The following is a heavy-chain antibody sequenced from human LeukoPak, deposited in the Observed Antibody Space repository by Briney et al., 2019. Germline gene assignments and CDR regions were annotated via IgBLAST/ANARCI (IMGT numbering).Heavy chain of an antibody. CDR2: IYYSGST. J-gene: IGHJ4*02. CDR1: GGSIRSYY. V-gene: IGHV4-59*08. Sequence: SETLSPTCTVSGGSIRSYYWSWIRQPPGNGLEWIGYIYYSGSTNYNPSLKSRVTISVDTSSYQFSLKLNSVTAADTAVYYCARRAYGSGSFNRYHFDYWGQGTLVAVSS. D-gene: IGHD3-10*01. CDR3: ARRAYGSGSFNRYHFDY.